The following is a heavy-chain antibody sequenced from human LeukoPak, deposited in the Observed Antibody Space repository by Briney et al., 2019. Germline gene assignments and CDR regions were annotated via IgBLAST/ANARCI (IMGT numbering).Heavy chain of an antibody. CDR1: GFTFSSYA. CDR3: AKDERGYDCYFDY. J-gene: IGHJ4*02. CDR2: VRGSGSHT. D-gene: IGHD5-12*01. V-gene: IGHV3-23*01. Sequence: GGSRRLSCAASGFTFSSYAMSWVRQAPGKGLEWVSSVRGSGSHTYYADSVKGRFTISRDNSKNTLYLQMDSLRAEDAAVYYCAKDERGYDCYFDYWGQGALVTVSS.